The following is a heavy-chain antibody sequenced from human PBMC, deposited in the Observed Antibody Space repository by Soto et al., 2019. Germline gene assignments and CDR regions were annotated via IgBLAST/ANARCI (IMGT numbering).Heavy chain of an antibody. CDR1: GGSVSSGSYD. J-gene: IGHJ5*02. D-gene: IGHD1-7*01. V-gene: IGHV4-61*01. CDR2: IYYSGST. Sequence: QVQLQESGPGLVKPSETLSLTCTVSGGSVSSGSYDWSWIRQPPGKGLEWIGYIYYSGSTNYNPSLQSRLTISVDTSKNQLSLKLSSVTAADTAVYYCAREGVNWNYVGWFDPWGQGTPVTVSS. CDR3: AREGVNWNYVGWFDP.